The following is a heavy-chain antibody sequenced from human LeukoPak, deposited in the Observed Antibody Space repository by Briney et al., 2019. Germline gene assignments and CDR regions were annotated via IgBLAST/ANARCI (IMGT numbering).Heavy chain of an antibody. CDR3: ARDDYYDSSGYGPLFDY. J-gene: IGHJ4*02. CDR1: GGTFSSYA. V-gene: IGHV1-69*05. Sequence: SVKVSCKSSGGTFSSYAISWVRQAPGQGLEWMGRIIPIFGTANNAQKFQGRVTITTDESTSTVYMEVSSLRSEDTAVYYCARDDYYDSSGYGPLFDYWGEGTLVTVSS. D-gene: IGHD3-22*01. CDR2: IIPIFGTA.